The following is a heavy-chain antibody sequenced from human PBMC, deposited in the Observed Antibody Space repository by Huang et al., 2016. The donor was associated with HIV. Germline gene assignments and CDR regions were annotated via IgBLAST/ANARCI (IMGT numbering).Heavy chain of an antibody. CDR1: GFTFSSYW. J-gene: IGHJ4*02. V-gene: IGHV3-74*01. CDR3: ARGSRQGKYYYGSGTAY. CDR2: IKRDGSST. D-gene: IGHD3-10*01. Sequence: EVQLVESGGGLVQPGGSLRLSCAASGFTFSSYWMHWVRQVPGKGRVGGSNIKRDGSSTSEADAVKGRFTISRDNANNTLYLQMNSLRAEDTAVYYCARGSRQGKYYYGSGTAYWGQGTLVTVSS.